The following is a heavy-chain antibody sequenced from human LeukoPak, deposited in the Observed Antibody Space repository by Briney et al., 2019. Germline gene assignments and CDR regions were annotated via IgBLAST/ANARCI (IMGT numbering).Heavy chain of an antibody. CDR2: INPSGGST. V-gene: IGHV1-46*01. CDR1: GYTFTSYY. CDR3: ARGFSSHDAFDI. Sequence: GASVKVSCKASGYTFTSYYMHWVRQAPGQGLEWMGIINPSGGSTSYAQKFQGRVTMTRNTSISTAYMELSSLRSEDTAVYYCARGFSSHDAFDIWGQGTMVTVSS. J-gene: IGHJ3*02. D-gene: IGHD2-2*01.